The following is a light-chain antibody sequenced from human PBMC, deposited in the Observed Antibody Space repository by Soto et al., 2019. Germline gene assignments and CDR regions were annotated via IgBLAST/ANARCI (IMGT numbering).Light chain of an antibody. CDR1: QSVSSN. V-gene: IGKV3-20*01. Sequence: ESVVTHSPGTLYMSPGERATLSCRASQSVSSNLAWYQQKPGQAPRLLIYGASTRATGIPARFSGSGSGTEFTLTISRLEPEDFAVYYCQQYGRSPWTFGQGTKVDIK. J-gene: IGKJ1*01. CDR2: GAS. CDR3: QQYGRSPWT.